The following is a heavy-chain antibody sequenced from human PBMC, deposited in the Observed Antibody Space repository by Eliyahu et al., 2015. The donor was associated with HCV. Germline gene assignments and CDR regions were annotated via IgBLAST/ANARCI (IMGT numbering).Heavy chain of an antibody. CDR1: SNYG. D-gene: IGHD3-3*01. V-gene: IGHV3-30*18. CDR3: AKDFWSGYYTGVLGYYYYGMDV. J-gene: IGHJ6*02. CDR2: ISYDGSNK. Sequence: SNYGMHWVRQAPGKGLEWVAVISYDGSNKYYADSVKGRFTISRDNSKNTLYLQMNSLRAEDTAVYYCAKDFWSGYYTGVLGYYYYGMDVWGQGTTVTVSS.